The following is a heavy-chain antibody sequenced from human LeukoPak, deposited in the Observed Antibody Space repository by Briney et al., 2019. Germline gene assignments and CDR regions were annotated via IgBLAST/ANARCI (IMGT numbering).Heavy chain of an antibody. J-gene: IGHJ1*01. Sequence: SETLSLTCTVSGGSISSYYWSWIRQPPGKGLEWIGYIYYSGSTNYNPSLKSRVTISVDTSKNQFSLKLSSVTAADTAVYYCARDDDSLVGYFQHWGQGTLVTVSS. CDR3: ARDDDSLVGYFQH. D-gene: IGHD3-22*01. CDR1: GGSISSYY. V-gene: IGHV4-59*01. CDR2: IYYSGST.